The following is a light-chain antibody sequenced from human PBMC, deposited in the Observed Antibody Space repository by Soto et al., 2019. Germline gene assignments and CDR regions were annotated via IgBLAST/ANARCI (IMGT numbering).Light chain of an antibody. J-gene: IGKJ4*01. CDR3: QQSFTTPLT. CDR1: QYISKY. Sequence: DIQMTQSPSSLSASVGDRVTITCRASQYISKYLNWYQQKPGKAPKLLIYAASSLQTGVPSRFGGSGSGTDFTLTISSLQPQDFATYYCQQSFTTPLTFGGGTTVGIK. CDR2: AAS. V-gene: IGKV1-39*01.